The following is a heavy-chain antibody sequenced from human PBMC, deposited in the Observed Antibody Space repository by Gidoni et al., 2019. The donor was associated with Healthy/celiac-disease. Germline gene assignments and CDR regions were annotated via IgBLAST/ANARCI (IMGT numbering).Heavy chain of an antibody. J-gene: IGHJ5*02. CDR3: ARKSYGDYAGQEGFMNWFDP. CDR1: GFTFSDYH. D-gene: IGHD4-17*01. Sequence: QVQLVESGGGLVKPGGSLRLSCAPSGFTFSDYHLSWIRQAPGKGLEWVSYISSSGSTIYYADSVKGRFTISRDNAKNSLYLQMNSLRAEDTAVYYCARKSYGDYAGQEGFMNWFDPWGQGTLVTVSS. V-gene: IGHV3-11*01. CDR2: ISSSGSTI.